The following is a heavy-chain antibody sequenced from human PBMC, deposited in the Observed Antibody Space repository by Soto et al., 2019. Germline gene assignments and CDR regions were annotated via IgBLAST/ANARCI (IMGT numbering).Heavy chain of an antibody. CDR3: ARGMPGILTGYYNPYYYGMDV. Sequence: ASVKVSCKASGYTFTSYGISWVRQAPGQGLEWMGWISAYNGNTNYAQKLQGRVTMTTDTSTSTAYMELRSLRSDDTAVYYCARGMPGILTGYYNPYYYGMDVWGQGTTVTVSS. V-gene: IGHV1-18*04. D-gene: IGHD3-9*01. CDR2: ISAYNGNT. J-gene: IGHJ6*02. CDR1: GYTFTSYG.